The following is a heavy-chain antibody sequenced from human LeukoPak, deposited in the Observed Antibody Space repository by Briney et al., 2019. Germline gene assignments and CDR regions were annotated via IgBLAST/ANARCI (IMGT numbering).Heavy chain of an antibody. J-gene: IGHJ6*04. CDR1: GFTFSSYW. Sequence: GGSLRLSCAASGFTFSSYWMHWVRQAPGKGLVWVSRINSDGSSTNYADSVKGRFTISRDNAKNTLYLQMNSLRAEDTAVYYCVGTVTTVVDNWGKGTTVTVSS. V-gene: IGHV3-74*01. CDR3: VGTVTTVVDN. CDR2: INSDGSST. D-gene: IGHD4-11*01.